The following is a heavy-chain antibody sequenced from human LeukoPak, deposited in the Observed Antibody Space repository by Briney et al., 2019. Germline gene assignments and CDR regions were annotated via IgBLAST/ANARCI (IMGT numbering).Heavy chain of an antibody. V-gene: IGHV3-30-3*01. CDR2: ISVDGSNK. D-gene: IGHD2-15*01. Sequence: GGSLRLSCAASGFTFSSYAMHWVRQAPGKGLEWVAIISVDGSNKYYADSVKGRFTISRDNSKNTLYLQMNSLRTEDTAVYYCARELGDGGTIDYWGQGTLVTVSS. J-gene: IGHJ4*02. CDR3: ARELGDGGTIDY. CDR1: GFTFSSYA.